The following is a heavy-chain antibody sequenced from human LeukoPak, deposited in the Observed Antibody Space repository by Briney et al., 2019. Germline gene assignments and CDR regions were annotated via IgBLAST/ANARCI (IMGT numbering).Heavy chain of an antibody. Sequence: ASVKVSCEASGYTFTDYYMHWVRQAPGQGLEWMGWINPNSGGPNYAQKFQGSVTMTRDTSISTAYMELSRLRSDDTAVYYCARERYRGDTFDIWGQGTMVTVSS. CDR1: GYTFTDYY. CDR3: ARERYRGDTFDI. J-gene: IGHJ3*02. D-gene: IGHD1-1*01. V-gene: IGHV1-2*02. CDR2: INPNSGGP.